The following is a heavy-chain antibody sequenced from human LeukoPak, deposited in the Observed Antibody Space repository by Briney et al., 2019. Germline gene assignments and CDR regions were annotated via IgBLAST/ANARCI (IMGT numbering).Heavy chain of an antibody. V-gene: IGHV3-11*03. Sequence: GGSLRLSCAASGFSFSEYYMSWIRQAPGKGLEWVSCISSGNSYTNYTDSVKGRFTISRDTAKRSLYLQMNSLTAEDTAVYYCARSGGTYGWFDPWGQGTLVTVSS. J-gene: IGHJ5*02. D-gene: IGHD1-26*01. CDR1: GFSFSEYY. CDR3: ARSGGTYGWFDP. CDR2: ISSGNSYT.